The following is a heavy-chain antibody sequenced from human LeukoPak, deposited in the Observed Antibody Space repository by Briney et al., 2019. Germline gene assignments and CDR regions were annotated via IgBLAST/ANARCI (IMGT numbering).Heavy chain of an antibody. Sequence: GGSLRLSCAASGFTFSSYEMNWVRQAPGKGLEWVSYISSSGSTIYYADSVKGRLTISRDNAKNSLYLQMNSLRAEDTAVYYRARVGRLAFDYWGQGTLVTVSS. J-gene: IGHJ4*02. V-gene: IGHV3-48*03. CDR1: GFTFSSYE. D-gene: IGHD2-15*01. CDR3: ARVGRLAFDY. CDR2: ISSSGSTI.